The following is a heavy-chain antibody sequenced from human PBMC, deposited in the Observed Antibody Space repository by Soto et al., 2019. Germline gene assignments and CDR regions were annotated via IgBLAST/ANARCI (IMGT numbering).Heavy chain of an antibody. V-gene: IGHV2-5*01. Sequence: GSGPTLVNPTQTLTLTCPLSGFSLSTSGVGVGWIRQPPGKALEWLALIYWNDDKRYSPSLKSRLTITKDTSKNQVVLTMTNMDPVDTATYYCAHRLYEKYSSSWYMDYWGQGTLVTVSS. J-gene: IGHJ4*02. D-gene: IGHD6-13*01. CDR3: AHRLYEKYSSSWYMDY. CDR2: IYWNDDK. CDR1: GFSLSTSGVG.